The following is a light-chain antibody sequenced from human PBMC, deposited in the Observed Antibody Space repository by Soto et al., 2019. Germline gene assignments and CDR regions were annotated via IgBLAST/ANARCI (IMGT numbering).Light chain of an antibody. Sequence: QLVLTQPPSVSGAPGQRVTISCTGSSSNIGAGYDVHWYQQLPGTAPKLLIYGNSNRPSGVPDRFSGSKSGTSASLAITGLQAEDEADYYCSSWTSSTTQVLGGGTQLTVL. CDR2: GNS. CDR3: SSWTSSTTQV. V-gene: IGLV1-40*01. J-gene: IGLJ3*02. CDR1: SSNIGAGYD.